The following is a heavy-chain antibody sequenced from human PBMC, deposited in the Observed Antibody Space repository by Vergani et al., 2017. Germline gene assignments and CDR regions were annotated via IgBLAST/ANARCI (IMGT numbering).Heavy chain of an antibody. V-gene: IGHV4-61*02. CDR1: GGSISSGSYY. CDR3: ARSTGRRDGYNWEQYYFDY. J-gene: IGHJ4*02. D-gene: IGHD5-24*01. CDR2: IYTSGST. Sequence: QVQLQESGPGLVKPSQTLSLTCTVSGGSISSGSYYWSWIRQPAGKGLEWIGRIYTSGSTNYNPSLKSRVTISVDTSKNQFYLKLSSVTAADTAVYYCARSTGRRDGYNWEQYYFDYWGQGTLVTVSS.